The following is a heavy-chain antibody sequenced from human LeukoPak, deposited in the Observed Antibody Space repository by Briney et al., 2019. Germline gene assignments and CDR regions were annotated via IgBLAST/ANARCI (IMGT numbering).Heavy chain of an antibody. CDR2: IIPIFGTA. J-gene: IGHJ4*02. CDR1: GGTFSSYA. Sequence: SVKVSRKASGGTFSSYAISWVRQAPGQGLEWMGRIIPIFGTANYAQKFQGRVTITTDESTSTAYMELSSLRSEDTAVYYCARGAGYCSGGSCYDYWGQGTLVTVSS. CDR3: ARGAGYCSGGSCYDY. D-gene: IGHD2-15*01. V-gene: IGHV1-69*05.